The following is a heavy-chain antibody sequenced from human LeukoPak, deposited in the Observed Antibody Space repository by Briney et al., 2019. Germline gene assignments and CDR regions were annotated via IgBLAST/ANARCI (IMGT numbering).Heavy chain of an antibody. CDR2: IYYNGKT. J-gene: IGHJ4*02. Sequence: SETLSLTCTVSGGSVTYTNYYWGWIRQPPGKGLQWIGVIYYNGKTYYNPSLKSRVTVAVDKSKNQFSLKLSSVTAADTAVYYCAREEPYSSGWRSYYFDYWGQGTLVTVSS. CDR3: AREEPYSSGWRSYYFDY. V-gene: IGHV4-39*07. D-gene: IGHD6-19*01. CDR1: GGSVTYTNYY.